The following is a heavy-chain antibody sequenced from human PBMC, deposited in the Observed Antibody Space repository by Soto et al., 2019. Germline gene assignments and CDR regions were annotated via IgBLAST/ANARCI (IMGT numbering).Heavy chain of an antibody. CDR3: ARGPAAAGTWRDYYYYYYMDV. CDR1: GGSFSGYY. Sequence: QVQLQQWGAGLLKPSETLSLTCAVYGGSFSGYYWSWIRQPPGKGLEWIGEINHSGSTNYNPSLKRRVTIAVDTSKTQFSLKLSSVTAADTAVYYCARGPAAAGTWRDYYYYYYMDVWGKGTTVTVSS. J-gene: IGHJ6*03. D-gene: IGHD6-13*01. CDR2: INHSGST. V-gene: IGHV4-34*01.